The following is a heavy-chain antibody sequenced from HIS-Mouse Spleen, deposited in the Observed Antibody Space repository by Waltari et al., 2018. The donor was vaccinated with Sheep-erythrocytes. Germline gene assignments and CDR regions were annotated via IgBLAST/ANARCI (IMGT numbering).Heavy chain of an antibody. D-gene: IGHD6-13*01. CDR2: ISYDVRNK. CDR3: AKDQSSWYLDY. CDR1: GFSFSTYG. V-gene: IGHV3-30*18. J-gene: IGHJ4*02. Sequence: QVQLVESGGGVVQPGRSLRLSCAASGFSFSTYGMHWVRQAPGKGLEWVAVISYDVRNKHYAEFVKGRFTISRDNSKNTLYLQMNSLRAEDTAVYYCAKDQSSWYLDYWGQGTLVTVSS.